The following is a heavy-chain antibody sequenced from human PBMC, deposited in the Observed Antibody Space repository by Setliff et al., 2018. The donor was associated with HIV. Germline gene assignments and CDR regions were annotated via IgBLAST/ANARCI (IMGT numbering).Heavy chain of an antibody. CDR3: ARAGVVEGYYYYYYMDV. D-gene: IGHD2-15*01. CDR2: IYYSGST. V-gene: IGHV4-39*01. CDR1: GGSISSSSYY. Sequence: PSETLSLTCTVSGGSISSSSYYWGWIRQPPGKGLEWIGNIYYSGSTYYNPSLKSRVTISVDTSENQFSLRLNSVTAADTAVYYCARAGVVEGYYYYYYMDVWGKGTTVTVSS. J-gene: IGHJ6*03.